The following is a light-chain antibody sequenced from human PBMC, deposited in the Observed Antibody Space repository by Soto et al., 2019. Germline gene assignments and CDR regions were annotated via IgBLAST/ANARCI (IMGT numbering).Light chain of an antibody. J-gene: IGLJ2*01. CDR1: SSDVGGYNS. CDR3: ASYTTTGTVL. V-gene: IGLV2-14*03. Sequence: QSVLTQPASVSGSPGQSITISCSGTSSDVGGYNSVSWYQHRPGTAPKLVIYDVRNRPSGVSDRFSGSQSANTASLTISGLRAEDEADYYCASYTTTGTVLFGAGTKVTVL. CDR2: DVR.